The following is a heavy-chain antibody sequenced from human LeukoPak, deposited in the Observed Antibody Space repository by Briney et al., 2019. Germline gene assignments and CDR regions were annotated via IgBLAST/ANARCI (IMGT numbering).Heavy chain of an antibody. CDR2: IWYDGSNK. D-gene: IGHD5-12*01. Sequence: GGSLRLSCAASGFTFSSYGMHWVRQAPGKGLEWVAVIWYDGSNKYYADSVKGRFTISRDNSKNTLYLQMNSLRAEDTAVYYCARDRTMAMITPLDYWGRGTLVTVSS. J-gene: IGHJ4*02. V-gene: IGHV3-33*01. CDR1: GFTFSSYG. CDR3: ARDRTMAMITPLDY.